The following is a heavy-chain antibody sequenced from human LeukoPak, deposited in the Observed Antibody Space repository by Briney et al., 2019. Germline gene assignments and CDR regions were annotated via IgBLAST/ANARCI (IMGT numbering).Heavy chain of an antibody. CDR3: ARAGYCSGGSCYSGPGYMDV. CDR2: ISSSGSTI. Sequence: GGSLRLSCAASGFTFSDYYMSWIRQAPGKGLEWVSYISSSGSTIYYADSVKGRFTISRDNAKNSLYLQMNSLRAEDTAVFYCARAGYCSGGSCYSGPGYMDVWGKGTTVTVSS. D-gene: IGHD2-15*01. CDR1: GFTFSDYY. V-gene: IGHV3-11*04. J-gene: IGHJ6*03.